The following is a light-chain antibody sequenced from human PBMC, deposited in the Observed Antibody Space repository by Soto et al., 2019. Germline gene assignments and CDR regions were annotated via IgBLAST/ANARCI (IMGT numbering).Light chain of an antibody. J-gene: IGKJ5*01. CDR3: QQSYSTPIS. CDR2: AAS. V-gene: IGKV1-39*01. CDR1: QSISSY. Sequence: DIQMTQSPSSLSASVGDRVTTTCRASQSISSYLNWYQQKPGIAPKLLIYAASSLQSGVPSRFSGSGSGTDFTLTISSLQPEDFATYYCQQSYSTPISFGQGTRLVI.